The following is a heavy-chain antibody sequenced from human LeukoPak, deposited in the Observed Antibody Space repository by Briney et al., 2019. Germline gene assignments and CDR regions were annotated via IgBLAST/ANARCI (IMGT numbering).Heavy chain of an antibody. V-gene: IGHV3-11*04. D-gene: IGHD2-15*01. CDR3: ARGYCSGGSCYPGYFDY. CDR2: ITPSGSTT. CDR1: GFSFSDHY. Sequence: PGGSLRLSCAASGFSFSDHYMSWIRQAPGKGLEWVSYITPSGSTTDYADSVKGRFTISRDNSKDTLYLQMNSLRAEDTAVYYCARGYCSGGSCYPGYFDYWGQGTLVTVSS. J-gene: IGHJ4*02.